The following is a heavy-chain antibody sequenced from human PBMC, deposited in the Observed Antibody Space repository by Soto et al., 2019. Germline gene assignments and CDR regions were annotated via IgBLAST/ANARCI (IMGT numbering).Heavy chain of an antibody. J-gene: IGHJ4*02. D-gene: IGHD6-19*01. Sequence: SETLSLTCTVSGGSISSYYWSWIRQPPGKGLEWIGYIYYSGSTNYNPSLKSRVTISVDTSKNQFSLKLSSVTAADTAVYYCARHAVGLWEYYFAYWGQGTLVTVSS. CDR1: GGSISSYY. CDR2: IYYSGST. V-gene: IGHV4-59*08. CDR3: ARHAVGLWEYYFAY.